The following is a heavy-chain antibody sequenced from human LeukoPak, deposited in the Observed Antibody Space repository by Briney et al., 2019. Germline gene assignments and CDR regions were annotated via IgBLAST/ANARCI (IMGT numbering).Heavy chain of an antibody. Sequence: GGSLRLSCAASGFTFNKYALSWVRQAPGKGLEWVSVISGSGYTTNYGDSVKGRFIISRDKSKNTVHLQMSSLRAEDTAVYYCAKDFRGGKKVNFDYWGQGTLVTVSS. J-gene: IGHJ4*02. CDR3: AKDFRGGKKVNFDY. V-gene: IGHV3-23*01. CDR1: GFTFNKYA. CDR2: ISGSGYTT. D-gene: IGHD3-16*01.